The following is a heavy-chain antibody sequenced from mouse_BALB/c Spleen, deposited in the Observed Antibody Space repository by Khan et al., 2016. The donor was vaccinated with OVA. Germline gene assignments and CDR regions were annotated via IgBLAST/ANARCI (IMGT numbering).Heavy chain of an antibody. J-gene: IGHJ2*01. Sequence: EVQLQESGPGLVKPSQSLSLTCTVTGYSITSGYAWNWIRQFPGNKLEWMGYISYSGGTSYNPSLKSRISITRDTSQNQFFLQLNSVTTEDTSTYDCARGNYYGYYFDYWGQGTPLTVSS. D-gene: IGHD1-1*01. CDR3: ARGNYYGYYFDY. CDR2: ISYSGGT. CDR1: GYSITSGYA. V-gene: IGHV3-2*02.